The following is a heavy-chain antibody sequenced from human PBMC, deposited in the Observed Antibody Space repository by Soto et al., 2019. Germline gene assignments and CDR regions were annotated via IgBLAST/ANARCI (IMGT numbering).Heavy chain of an antibody. J-gene: IGHJ5*02. V-gene: IGHV4-39*01. CDR2: IYYSGST. D-gene: IGHD3-10*01. CDR1: GGPISSSSYY. Sequence: SETLSLPCTVSGGPISSSSYYWGWIRQPPGKGLEWIGSIYYSGSTYYNPSLKSRVTIAVDTSKNQFSLKLSSVTAADTAVYYCARRITMVRGVIIGSYNWFDPWGQGTLVTVSS. CDR3: ARRITMVRGVIIGSYNWFDP.